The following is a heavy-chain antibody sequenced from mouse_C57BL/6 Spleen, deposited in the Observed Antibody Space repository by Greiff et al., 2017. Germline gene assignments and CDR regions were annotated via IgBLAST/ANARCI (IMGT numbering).Heavy chain of an antibody. Sequence: EVKLMESGGGLVKPGGSLKLSCAASGFTFSDYGMHWVRQAPEKGLEWVAYISSGSSTIYYADTVKGQFTISRDNAKNTLFLQMTSLRSEDTAMYYCARGITFFDYWGQGTTLTVSS. CDR2: ISSGSSTI. J-gene: IGHJ2*01. V-gene: IGHV5-17*01. D-gene: IGHD2-4*01. CDR3: ARGITFFDY. CDR1: GFTFSDYG.